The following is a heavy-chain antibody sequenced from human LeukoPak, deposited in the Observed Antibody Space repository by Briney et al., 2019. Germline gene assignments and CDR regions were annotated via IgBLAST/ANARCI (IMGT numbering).Heavy chain of an antibody. V-gene: IGHV4-59*02. J-gene: IGHJ4*02. CDR2: IYYTGT. D-gene: IGHD7-27*01. CDR1: GGSVTDYY. CDR3: ASRKLGNDY. Sequence: SETLSLTCTVSGGSVTDYYWSWIRQSPGKGLEWIGYIYYTGTGYNPSLKSRVTISADTSKNQFSLKLISVTAADTAVYYCASRKLGNDYWGQGTLVTVSS.